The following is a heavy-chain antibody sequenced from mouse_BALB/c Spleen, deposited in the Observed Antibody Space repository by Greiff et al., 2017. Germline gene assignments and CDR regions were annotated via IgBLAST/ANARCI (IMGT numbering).Heavy chain of an antibody. Sequence: EVNVVESGGGLVQPGGSLKLSCAASGFTFSSYGMSWVRQTPDKRLELVATINSNGGSTYYPDSVKGRFTISRDNAKNTLYLQMSSLKSEDTAMYYCARESGTDWYFDVWGAGTTVTVSS. J-gene: IGHJ1*01. V-gene: IGHV5-6-3*01. CDR3: ARESGTDWYFDV. D-gene: IGHD4-1*01. CDR1: GFTFSSYG. CDR2: INSNGGST.